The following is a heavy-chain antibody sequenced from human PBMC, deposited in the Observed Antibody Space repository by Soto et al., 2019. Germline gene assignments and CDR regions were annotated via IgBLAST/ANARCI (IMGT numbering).Heavy chain of an antibody. CDR1: EFTFSTYE. CDR2: ISSSGYTM. Sequence: LRLSCAASEFTFSTYEMNWVRQAPGKGLEWLSYISSSGYTMYYADSVKGRFTISRDNAKNSLFLQMNSLRAEDTAIYYCARGAGSGYDPTYNWFDPWGQGTLVTVSS. J-gene: IGHJ5*02. D-gene: IGHD5-12*01. CDR3: ARGAGSGYDPTYNWFDP. V-gene: IGHV3-48*03.